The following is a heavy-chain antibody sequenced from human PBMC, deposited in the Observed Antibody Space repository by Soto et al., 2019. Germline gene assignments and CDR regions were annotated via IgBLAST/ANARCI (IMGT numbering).Heavy chain of an antibody. J-gene: IGHJ4*02. CDR2: ISYDGSNK. Sequence: GGSLRLSCAASGFTFSSYAMHWVRQAPGKGLEWVAVISYDGSNKYYADSVKGRFTISRDNSKNTLYLQMNSLRAEDTAVYYCARDLGVFDYWGQGTLVTVSS. CDR3: ARDLGVFDY. CDR1: GFTFSSYA. V-gene: IGHV3-30-3*01. D-gene: IGHD3-3*01.